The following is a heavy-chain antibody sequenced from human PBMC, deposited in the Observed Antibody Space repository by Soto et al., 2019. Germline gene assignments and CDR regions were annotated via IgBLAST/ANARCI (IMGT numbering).Heavy chain of an antibody. CDR3: ARGGRITILGVVPPPYYYYGMVV. Sequence: SETLSLTCTVSGGSISSGGYYWSWIRQHPGKGLEWIGYIYYSGSTYYNPSLKSRVTISVDTSKNQFSLKLSSVTAADTAVYYCARGGRITILGVVPPPYYYYGMVVWGQGTTVTVSS. CDR1: GGSISSGGYY. D-gene: IGHD3-3*01. J-gene: IGHJ6*02. CDR2: IYYSGST. V-gene: IGHV4-31*03.